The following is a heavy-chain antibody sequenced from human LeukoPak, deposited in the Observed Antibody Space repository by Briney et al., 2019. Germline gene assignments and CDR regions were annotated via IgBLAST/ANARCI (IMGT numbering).Heavy chain of an antibody. CDR1: GGSISGHY. D-gene: IGHD3-16*01. V-gene: IGHV4-59*11. J-gene: IGHJ6*02. CDR3: ARFGVDYDMDV. CDR2: IHYSGKA. Sequence: PSETLSLTCTVSGGSISGHYWTWVRQPPGEGLEWIGQIHYSGKADYNPSLRSRITISVDTSKNQMSLKVTSVTAADKAVYYCARFGVDYDMDVWGQGTTVTVS.